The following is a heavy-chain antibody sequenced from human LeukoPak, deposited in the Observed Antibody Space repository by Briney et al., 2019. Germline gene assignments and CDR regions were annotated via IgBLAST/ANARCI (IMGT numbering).Heavy chain of an antibody. Sequence: PGGSLRLSCAASGFTFSNAWMSWVRQAPGKGMEWVANIKNDGAVKNYVDSVKGRFTISRDNAKNSLYLQMNSLRAEDTAVYYCAKDSYRKGDFWGQGVLVTVSS. CDR3: AKDSYRKGDF. V-gene: IGHV3-7*01. CDR1: GFTFSNAW. D-gene: IGHD2-21*01. CDR2: IKNDGAVK. J-gene: IGHJ4*02.